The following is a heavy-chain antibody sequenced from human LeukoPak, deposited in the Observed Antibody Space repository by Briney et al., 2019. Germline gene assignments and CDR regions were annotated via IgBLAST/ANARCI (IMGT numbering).Heavy chain of an antibody. J-gene: IGHJ4*02. D-gene: IGHD4-17*01. V-gene: IGHV3-48*03. CDR2: ISTSGSTI. CDR3: SKGYGDYEY. Sequence: GGSLRLSCAASGFTFSSYEMNWVRQAPGKGLEWISYISTSGSTIYYADSVKGRFTISRYNAKNSLYLQMNSLRAEDTAVYYCSKGYGDYEYWGQGTLVTVSS. CDR1: GFTFSSYE.